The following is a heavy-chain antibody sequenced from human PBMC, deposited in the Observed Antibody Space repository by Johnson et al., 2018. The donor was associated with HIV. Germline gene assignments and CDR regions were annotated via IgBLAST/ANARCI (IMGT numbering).Heavy chain of an antibody. D-gene: IGHD2-15*01. V-gene: IGHV3-20*04. CDR3: ARDGTGGYCSGGRCYDAFDI. Sequence: VQLVESGGGVLRRAGSLRLSCEGFGFIFDDYDLSWVRQAPGKGLEWVSGINWNGGSTGYADSVKGRFTISRDNANNSLYLQMNSLRAEDTALYYCARDGTGGYCSGGRCYDAFDIWGQGTMVTVSS. J-gene: IGHJ3*02. CDR2: INWNGGST. CDR1: GFIFDDYD.